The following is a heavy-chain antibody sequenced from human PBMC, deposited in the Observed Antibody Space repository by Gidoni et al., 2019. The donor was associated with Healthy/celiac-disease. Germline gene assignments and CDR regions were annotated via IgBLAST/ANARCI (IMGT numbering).Heavy chain of an antibody. Sequence: EVQLFDSVGGLVTPRWSQILSWSASRLPFGSARMNWVRQAPGKGLEWVSSIGSSSSYIYYADSVKVRFNITRDKAKNSLYLQVNSLRAEDTAVYYCARDGTYGYGDVPGARYYYGIDVWGQGTTVNVSS. V-gene: IGHV3-21*01. D-gene: IGHD4-17*01. J-gene: IGHJ6*02. CDR1: RLPFGSAR. CDR2: IGSSSSYI. CDR3: ARDGTYGYGDVPGARYYYGIDV.